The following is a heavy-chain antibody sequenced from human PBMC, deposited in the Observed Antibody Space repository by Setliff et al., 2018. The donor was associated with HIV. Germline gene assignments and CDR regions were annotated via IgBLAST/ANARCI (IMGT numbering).Heavy chain of an antibody. V-gene: IGHV3-30*02. CDR2: IWYDGSNK. Sequence: PGGSLRLSCAASGFTFSSYGMHWVRQAPGKGLEWVAVIWYDGSNKYYADSVKGRFTISRDNSKDTLYLQMNSLRAEDTAVYYCAKSKRSQSYFDYWGQGTLVTVSS. CDR1: GFTFSSYG. CDR3: AKSKRSQSYFDY. J-gene: IGHJ4*02.